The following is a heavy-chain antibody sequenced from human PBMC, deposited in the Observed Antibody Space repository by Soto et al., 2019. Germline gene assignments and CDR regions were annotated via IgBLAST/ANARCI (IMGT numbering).Heavy chain of an antibody. J-gene: IGHJ6*02. CDR1: EFPFTSYW. CDR2: INIDGRDT. Sequence: EVQVVESGGGFIQPGGSLRLSCAMSEFPFTSYWLHWVRQAPGKGPVWVSLINIDGRDTRYADSVKGRFIVSRDNAKNTLYLELNNVRDEDTAVYYCARDFSRGTDGWGQGTTVTVSS. V-gene: IGHV3-74*01. CDR3: ARDFSRGTDG. D-gene: IGHD3-3*01.